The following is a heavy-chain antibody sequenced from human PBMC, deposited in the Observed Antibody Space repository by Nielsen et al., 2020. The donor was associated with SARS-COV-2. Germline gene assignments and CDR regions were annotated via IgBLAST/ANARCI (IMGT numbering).Heavy chain of an antibody. V-gene: IGHV2-70*01. J-gene: IGHJ4*02. Sequence: WIRQPPGKALEWLALIYWNDDKRYSPSLKTRLTISKDTSKNQAVLTMTNMDPVDTATYYCARIRIAVADYWGQGTLVTVSS. D-gene: IGHD6-19*01. CDR2: IYWNDDK. CDR3: ARIRIAVADY.